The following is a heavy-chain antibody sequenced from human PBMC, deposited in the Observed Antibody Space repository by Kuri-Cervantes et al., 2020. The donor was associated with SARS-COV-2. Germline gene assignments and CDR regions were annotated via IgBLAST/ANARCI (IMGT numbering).Heavy chain of an antibody. V-gene: IGHV1-8*02. D-gene: IGHD3-10*01. CDR3: ARVSVADGTMVQGPWAFDI. CDR2: TNPNSGNT. J-gene: IGHJ3*02. CDR1: GYTFTGYY. Sequence: ASVKVSCKASGYTFTGYYMHWVRQAPGQGLEWMGWTNPNSGNTGYAQKFQGRVTMTRNTSISTAYMELSSLRSEDTAVYYCARVSVADGTMVQGPWAFDIWGQGTMVTVSS.